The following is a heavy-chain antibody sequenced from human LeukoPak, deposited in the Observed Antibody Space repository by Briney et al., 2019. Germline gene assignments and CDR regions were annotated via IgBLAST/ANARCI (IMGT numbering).Heavy chain of an antibody. J-gene: IGHJ5*02. Sequence: PGGSLRLSCAASGFTLSTYAMNWVRQAPGKGLEWVSGISAGGGSTYYADSVKGRFTISRDNSKNTLYLQMNSLTVEDTAVYYCAKSPRSAADNWFDPWGQGNLVTVSS. CDR3: AKSPRSAADNWFDP. D-gene: IGHD6-13*01. V-gene: IGHV3-23*01. CDR2: ISAGGGST. CDR1: GFTLSTYA.